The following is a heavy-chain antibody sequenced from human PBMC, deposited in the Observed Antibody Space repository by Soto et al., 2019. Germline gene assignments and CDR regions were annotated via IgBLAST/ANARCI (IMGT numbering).Heavy chain of an antibody. CDR3: ATPGKIRLGELSLFDY. CDR2: IIPIFGTA. CDR1: GGTFSSYA. D-gene: IGHD3-16*02. V-gene: IGHV1-69*19. J-gene: IGHJ4*02. Sequence: QVQLVQSGAEVKKPGSSVKVSCKASGGTFSSYAISWVRQAPGQGLEWMGGIIPIFGTANYALKFQGRVTITADEAKGTAYMELSSLRSEDTAVDYCATPGKIRLGELSLFDYWGQGTLVTVSS.